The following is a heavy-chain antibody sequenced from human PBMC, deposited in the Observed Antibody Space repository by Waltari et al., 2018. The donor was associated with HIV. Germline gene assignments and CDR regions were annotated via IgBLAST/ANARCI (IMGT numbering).Heavy chain of an antibody. D-gene: IGHD2-15*01. J-gene: IGHJ4*02. V-gene: IGHV4-59*01. Sequence: QLQLRESGPGLVKPLETLALNCSVSGGSIPRYLWSWYRQPPGKGLEWIGYIHSTGSTNYNPSLKSRVTISVDTSKTVFSLQLNSVTAADTAIYYCARGIFGGNPGYWGRGTLITVSS. CDR1: GGSIPRYL. CDR2: IHSTGST. CDR3: ARGIFGGNPGY.